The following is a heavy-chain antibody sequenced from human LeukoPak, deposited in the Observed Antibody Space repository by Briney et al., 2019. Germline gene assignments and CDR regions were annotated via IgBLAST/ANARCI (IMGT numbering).Heavy chain of an antibody. CDR1: GFTFSSYG. CDR2: IRYDGSNK. Sequence: GGSLRLSCAASGFTFSSYGMHWVRQAPGKGLEWVAFIRYDGSNKYYADSVKGRFTISRDNSKNTLYLQMNSLRAEDTAVYYCAKPPGDILTGYYIGEYYFDYWGQGTLVTVSS. V-gene: IGHV3-30*02. J-gene: IGHJ4*02. D-gene: IGHD3-9*01. CDR3: AKPPGDILTGYYIGEYYFDY.